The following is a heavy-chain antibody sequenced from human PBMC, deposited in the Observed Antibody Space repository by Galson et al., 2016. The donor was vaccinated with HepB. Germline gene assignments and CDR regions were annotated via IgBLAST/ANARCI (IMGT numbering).Heavy chain of an antibody. Sequence: SLRLSCAASGFTFSYYGMHWVRQAPGKGLEWVSIISYDGTKIFYADSVKGRFTISRDNSKNTLYLQMDSLRVEDTAVYYCAKAVEGTGTNWFDPWGQGTLVTVSS. CDR3: AKAVEGTGTNWFDP. J-gene: IGHJ5*02. CDR2: ISYDGTKI. V-gene: IGHV3-30*18. D-gene: IGHD1/OR15-1a*01. CDR1: GFTFSYYG.